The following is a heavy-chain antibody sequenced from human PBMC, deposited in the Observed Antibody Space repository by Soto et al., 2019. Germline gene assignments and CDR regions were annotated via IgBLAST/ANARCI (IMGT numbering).Heavy chain of an antibody. CDR1: GYTFTSSG. Sequence: ASVKVSCKASGYTFTSSGVSWVRQAPGQGLEWMGWISSDNGNTNYAQHLQGRVSMTTDTSTSTAYMDLRSLRSDVTAVYYCARDQGITTFGVYSMYYYGMDVWGQGTTVTVSS. V-gene: IGHV1-18*01. CDR3: ARDQGITTFGVYSMYYYGMDV. D-gene: IGHD3-3*01. CDR2: ISSDNGNT. J-gene: IGHJ6*02.